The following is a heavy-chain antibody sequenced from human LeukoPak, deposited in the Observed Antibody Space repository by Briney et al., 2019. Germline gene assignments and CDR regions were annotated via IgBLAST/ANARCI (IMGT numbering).Heavy chain of an antibody. D-gene: IGHD1-26*01. Sequence: SETLSLTCSVSGGSISSYYWSWIRQPPGKGLEWIGYIYYSGSTNYNPSLKSRVTISVDTSKNQFSLILSSVTAADTAVYYCARQGGGATTWPPFDYWGQGTLVTVSS. CDR2: IYYSGST. V-gene: IGHV4-59*08. CDR1: GGSISSYY. CDR3: ARQGGGATTWPPFDY. J-gene: IGHJ4*02.